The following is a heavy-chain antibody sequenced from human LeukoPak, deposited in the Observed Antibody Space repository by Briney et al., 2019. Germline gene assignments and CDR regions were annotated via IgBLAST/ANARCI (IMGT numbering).Heavy chain of an antibody. V-gene: IGHV3-30-3*01. CDR3: ARDPVVAGDY. D-gene: IGHD2-15*01. J-gene: IGHJ4*02. CDR2: ISYDGSNK. CDR1: GFTFSSYA. Sequence: GGSLRLSCAASGFTFSSYAMHWDRQAPGKGLEWVAVISYDGSNKYYADSVKGRFTISRDNSKNTLYLQMNSLRAEDTAVYYCARDPVVAGDYWGQGTLVTVSS.